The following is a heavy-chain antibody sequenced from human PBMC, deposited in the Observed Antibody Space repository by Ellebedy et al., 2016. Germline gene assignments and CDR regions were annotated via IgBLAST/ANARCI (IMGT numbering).Heavy chain of an antibody. V-gene: IGHV3-21*01. J-gene: IGHJ3*01. D-gene: IGHD2-21*01. CDR2: ISSSSSYI. CDR1: GFTFSSYS. CDR3: ARDLAPTRGKTYYDAVDL. Sequence: GESLKISCAASGFTFSSYSMNWVRQAPGKGLEWVSSISSSSSYIYYADSVKGRFTISRDNSKKTLSLQMNSLRTEDTALYYCARDLAPTRGKTYYDAVDLWGQGTMVTVSS.